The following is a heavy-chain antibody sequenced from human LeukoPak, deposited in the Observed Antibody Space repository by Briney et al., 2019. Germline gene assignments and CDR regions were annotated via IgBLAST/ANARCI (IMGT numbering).Heavy chain of an antibody. Sequence: GGSLRLSCAASGFKFSDYSMNWVRQAPGKGLEWVSSITSSSSYIYYADSVKGRFTIFRDNAKNSLYLQMNSLRAEDTAVYYCARSYSSSRGTFDYWGQGTLVTVSS. D-gene: IGHD6-6*01. CDR1: GFKFSDYS. CDR2: ITSSSSYI. V-gene: IGHV3-21*01. J-gene: IGHJ4*02. CDR3: ARSYSSSRGTFDY.